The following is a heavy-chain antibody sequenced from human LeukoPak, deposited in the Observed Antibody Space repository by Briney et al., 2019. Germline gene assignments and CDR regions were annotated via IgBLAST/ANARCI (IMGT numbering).Heavy chain of an antibody. D-gene: IGHD4/OR15-4a*01. CDR2: TSYDGSTK. Sequence: GGSLRLSCAASGFTFSNYGMQWVRQAPGKGLEWVAVTSYDGSTKFYEDSVKGRFTISRDNSKNTLFLQMNSLRAEDTAVYYCVKEFGGYAYGAYFDYWGRGTLVTVSS. V-gene: IGHV3-30*18. CDR3: VKEFGGYAYGAYFDY. J-gene: IGHJ4*02. CDR1: GFTFSNYG.